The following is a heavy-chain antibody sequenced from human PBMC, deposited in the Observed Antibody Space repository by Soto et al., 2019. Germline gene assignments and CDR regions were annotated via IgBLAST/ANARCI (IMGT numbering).Heavy chain of an antibody. V-gene: IGHV3-23*01. CDR1: GFTFSSYA. CDR2: ISCSGGSK. CDR3: AKEHGAAPTDSFDY. D-gene: IGHD6-6*01. J-gene: IGHJ4*02. Sequence: EVQLLESGGGLVQPGGSLRLSCAASGFTFSSYAMSWVRHAPGKGLEWVSAISCSGGSKYYADSVKGRFTISGDNSKNTLYLQMNSLRAGNTPVYYCAKEHGAAPTDSFDYWGQGTMVTVCS.